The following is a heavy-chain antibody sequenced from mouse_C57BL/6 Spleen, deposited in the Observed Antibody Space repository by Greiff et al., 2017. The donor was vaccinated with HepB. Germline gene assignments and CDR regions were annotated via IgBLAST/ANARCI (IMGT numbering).Heavy chain of an antibody. J-gene: IGHJ2*01. CDR3: ARNRIGRGNYVDY. CDR2: INPYNGGT. Sequence: EVQLQQSGPVLVKPGASVKMSCKASGYTFTDYYMNWVKQSHGKSLEWIGVINPYNGGTSYNQKFKGKATLTVDKSSSTAYMELNSLTSEDSAVYYCARNRIGRGNYVDYWGQGTTLTVSS. D-gene: IGHD3-1*01. CDR1: GYTFTDYY. V-gene: IGHV1-19*01.